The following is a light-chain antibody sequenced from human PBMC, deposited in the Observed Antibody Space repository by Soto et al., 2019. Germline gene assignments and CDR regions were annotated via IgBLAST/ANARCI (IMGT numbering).Light chain of an antibody. CDR2: DVS. V-gene: IGLV2-14*01. CDR1: SSDVGGYNY. CDR3: SSYTSSTP. Sequence: QSALTQPASVSGSPGPSITISCTGTSSDVGGYNYVSWYQQHPGKAPKLMIYDVSNRPSGVSNRFSGSKSGNTASLTISGLQAEDEADYYCSSYTSSTPFGGGTKLTVL. J-gene: IGLJ2*01.